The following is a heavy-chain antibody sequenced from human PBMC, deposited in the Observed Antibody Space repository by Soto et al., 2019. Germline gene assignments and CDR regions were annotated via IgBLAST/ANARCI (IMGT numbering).Heavy chain of an antibody. V-gene: IGHV3-23*01. CDR3: AKDGDFGEDGPGEYFEH. CDR2: TTGSGANK. D-gene: IGHD2-21*01. Sequence: EVNLLESGGGVVQPGESLRISCVGSGFTFKNYAMTWVRQAPGKGREWVSGTTGSGANKHYADSARGRFPIYRDNSKKTLYLEMTGLRVEDTAAYYCAKDGDFGEDGPGEYFEHWVQGTLVTVSS. CDR1: GFTFKNYA. J-gene: IGHJ1*01.